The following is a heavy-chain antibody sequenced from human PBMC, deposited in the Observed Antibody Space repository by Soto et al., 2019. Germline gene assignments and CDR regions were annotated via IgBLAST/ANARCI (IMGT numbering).Heavy chain of an antibody. V-gene: IGHV5-10-1*01. CDR3: ASWGDASGHHSFDV. CDR1: GYSLTNIW. Sequence: GESLKISSKGSGYSLTNIWIHWVRQMPGKGREWMGRIDLGGSVTTYAPSFQGHVTMTADKSINTAYMQWSSLRASDTAMYYCASWGDASGHHSFDVWGQGTMVTVSS. J-gene: IGHJ3*01. CDR2: IDLGGSVT. D-gene: IGHD6-19*01.